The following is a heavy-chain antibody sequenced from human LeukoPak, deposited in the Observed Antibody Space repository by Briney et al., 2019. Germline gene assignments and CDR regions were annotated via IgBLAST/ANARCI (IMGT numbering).Heavy chain of an antibody. Sequence: PGGSLRLSCAASGFTFSSYAMSWVRQAPGKGLEWVSYISSSGSTIYYADSVKGRFTISRDNAKNSLYLQMNSLRAEDTAAYYCAREKVGCSSTSCYGNAFDIWGQGTMVTASS. CDR3: AREKVGCSSTSCYGNAFDI. D-gene: IGHD2-2*01. V-gene: IGHV3-48*04. CDR2: ISSSGSTI. CDR1: GFTFSSYA. J-gene: IGHJ3*02.